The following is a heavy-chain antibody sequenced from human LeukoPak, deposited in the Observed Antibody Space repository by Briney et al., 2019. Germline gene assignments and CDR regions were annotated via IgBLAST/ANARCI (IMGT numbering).Heavy chain of an antibody. D-gene: IGHD4-17*01. J-gene: IGHJ4*02. CDR3: ARDGRSHGAYPPR. CDR2: ISSGRSII. Sequence: PGGSLRLSCAASGFIFSTYNRNWVRQAPGKGLEWVSYISSGRSIIYYADSVKGRFSISRDNANNSLFLRLHSLRADDTAVYYCARDGRSHGAYPPRWGQGTVVTVSS. CDR1: GFIFSTYN. V-gene: IGHV3-48*01.